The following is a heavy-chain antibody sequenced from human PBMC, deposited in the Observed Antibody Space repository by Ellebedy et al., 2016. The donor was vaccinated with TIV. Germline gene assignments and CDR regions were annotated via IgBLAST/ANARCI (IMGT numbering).Heavy chain of an antibody. J-gene: IGHJ5*02. V-gene: IGHV1-18*04. Sequence: AASVKVSCQASGYTFSSDGISWVRQAPGPGLEWMGWISAYNDNTNYAQKFQGRLTLTTDTSTSTAYMELRSLRSDDKAVYYCARDEGAYCGGDCYPGWFDPWGQGTLVTVSS. CDR3: ARDEGAYCGGDCYPGWFDP. D-gene: IGHD2-21*02. CDR2: ISAYNDNT. CDR1: GYTFSSDG.